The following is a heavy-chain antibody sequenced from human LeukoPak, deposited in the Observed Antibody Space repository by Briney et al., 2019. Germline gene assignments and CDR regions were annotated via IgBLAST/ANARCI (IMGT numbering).Heavy chain of an antibody. CDR3: ARTIAAAKGRVDY. Sequence: PSETLSXTCTVSGXSXXSGDXXXSXXRQPPGKGLEWIGYIYYSGSTYYNXSLKSRVTISVDTSKNQFSLKLSSVTAADTAVYYXARTIAAAKGRVDYWGQGTLVTVSS. CDR2: IYYSGST. CDR1: GXSXXSGDXX. D-gene: IGHD6-13*01. V-gene: IGHV4-30-4*01. J-gene: IGHJ4*02.